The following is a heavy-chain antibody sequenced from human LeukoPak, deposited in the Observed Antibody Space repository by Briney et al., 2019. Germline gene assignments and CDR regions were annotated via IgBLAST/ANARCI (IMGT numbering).Heavy chain of an antibody. Sequence: GGSLRLSCAASGFTFSSYSMNWVRQAPGKGLEWVSSISSSSSYIYYADSVKGRFTISRDNAKNSLYLQMNSLRAEDTAVYYCARDNTATDNDDAFDIWGQGTMVTVSS. V-gene: IGHV3-21*01. D-gene: IGHD5-18*01. J-gene: IGHJ3*02. CDR2: ISSSSSYI. CDR3: ARDNTATDNDDAFDI. CDR1: GFTFSSYS.